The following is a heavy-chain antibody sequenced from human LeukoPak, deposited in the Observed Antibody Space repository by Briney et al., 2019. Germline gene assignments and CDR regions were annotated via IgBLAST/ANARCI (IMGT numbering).Heavy chain of an antibody. CDR3: AKTFSGGWAIDY. J-gene: IGHJ4*02. D-gene: IGHD6-19*01. CDR2: IWYDGSNK. V-gene: IGHV3-33*06. CDR1: GFTFSSYG. Sequence: QPGRSLRLSCAASGFTFSSYGMHWVRQAPGKGLEWVAVIWYDGSNKYYADSVKGRFTISRDDSENTLYLQMNSLRAEDTAVYYCAKTFSGGWAIDYWGQGTLVTVSS.